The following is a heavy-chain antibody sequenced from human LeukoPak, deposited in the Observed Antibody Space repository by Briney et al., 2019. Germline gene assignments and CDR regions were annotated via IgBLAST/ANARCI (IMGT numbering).Heavy chain of an antibody. CDR2: IYPGDSDT. D-gene: IGHD6-13*01. J-gene: IGHJ3*02. CDR3: ARSYSSSWYELGAFDI. Sequence: GESLKISCKGSGYSFTSYWIGWVRQMPGKGLERMGIIYPGDSDTRYSPSFQGQVTISADKSISTAYLQWSSLKASDTAMYYCARSYSSSWYELGAFDIWGQGTMVTVSS. CDR1: GYSFTSYW. V-gene: IGHV5-51*01.